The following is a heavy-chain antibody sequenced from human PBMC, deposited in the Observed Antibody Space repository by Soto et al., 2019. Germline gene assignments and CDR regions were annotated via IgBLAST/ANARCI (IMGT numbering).Heavy chain of an antibody. Sequence: LSHTNGVAGYSSRGSDWWGWIRQPPGKGLEWIGYIYYSGRTHYNPSLESRVTMSVDMSKNQFSLSLNSVTAVDTAVYYCVRKPDGYYPFDSRGQGTLVTVSS. V-gene: IGHV4-28*01. D-gene: IGHD5-18*01. CDR1: GYSSRGSDW. J-gene: IGHJ4*02. CDR2: IYYSGRT. CDR3: VRKPDGYYPFDS.